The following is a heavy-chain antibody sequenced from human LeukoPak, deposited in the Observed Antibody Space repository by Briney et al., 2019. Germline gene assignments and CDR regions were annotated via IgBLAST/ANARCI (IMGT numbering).Heavy chain of an antibody. CDR1: GDSIRSYY. D-gene: IGHD3-3*02. J-gene: IGHJ4*02. CDR2: IYYSGTT. V-gene: IGHV4-59*08. CDR3: ARHLRSFPDY. Sequence: PSETLSLTCTFSGDSIRSYYWSWIRQPPRKGLEWLGYIYYSGTTNYNPSLKSRLTMSLDTSKRHLSLRLTSVSAADTAVYYCARHLRSFPDYWGQGTLVTVSS.